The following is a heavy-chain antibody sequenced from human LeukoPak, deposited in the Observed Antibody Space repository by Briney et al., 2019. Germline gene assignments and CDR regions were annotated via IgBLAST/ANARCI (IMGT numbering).Heavy chain of an antibody. J-gene: IGHJ4*02. Sequence: SETLSLTCTVSGGSISSSDFYWGWVRQPPGKGLELIGTFYYSGSTSYNPSLRSRVTISGDTSKNQFSLTLSSVTAADTAVYYCARVPRDPLHNFGYFDYWGRGTLVTVFS. V-gene: IGHV4-39*01. D-gene: IGHD1-1*01. CDR3: ARVPRDPLHNFGYFDY. CDR2: FYYSGST. CDR1: GGSISSSDFY.